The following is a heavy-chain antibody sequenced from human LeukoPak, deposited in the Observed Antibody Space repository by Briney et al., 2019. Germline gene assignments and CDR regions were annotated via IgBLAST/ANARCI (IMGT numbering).Heavy chain of an antibody. CDR3: ARQHRWESGYDFWFDP. V-gene: IGHV4-59*08. J-gene: IGHJ5*02. CDR2: IYYSGST. D-gene: IGHD5-12*01. Sequence: SETLSLTCTVSGGSISSYYWSWIRQPPGKGLEWIGYIYYSGSTNYNPSLKSRVTISVDTSKNQFSLKLSSVTAADTAVYYCARQHRWESGYDFWFDPWGQGTLVTVSS. CDR1: GGSISSYY.